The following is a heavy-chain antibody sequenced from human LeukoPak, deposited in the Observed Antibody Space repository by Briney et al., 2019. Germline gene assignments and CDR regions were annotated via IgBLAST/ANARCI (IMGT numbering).Heavy chain of an antibody. CDR3: ARVGYSSGWYFDY. V-gene: IGHV3-66*02. CDR2: IYSGGST. J-gene: IGHJ4*02. Sequence: PGGSLRLSCAASGFTVSSNYMSWVRQAPGKGLEWVSVIYSGGSTYYADSVKGRFTISRDNSKNTLYLQMNSLRAEDTAVYYCARVGYSSGWYFDYWGQGTLATVSS. D-gene: IGHD6-19*01. CDR1: GFTVSSNY.